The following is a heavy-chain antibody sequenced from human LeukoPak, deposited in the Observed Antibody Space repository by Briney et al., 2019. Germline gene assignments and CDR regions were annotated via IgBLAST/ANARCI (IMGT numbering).Heavy chain of an antibody. D-gene: IGHD3-10*01. CDR3: ARVSGYYGSGTDY. V-gene: IGHV4-61*08. CDR1: GGSISSGDYY. J-gene: IGHJ4*02. Sequence: SQTLSLTCTVSGGSISSGDYYWSWIRQPPGKGLEWIGYIYYSGSTNYNPSLKSRVTISVDTSKNQFSLKLSSVTAADTAVYYCARVSGYYGSGTDYWGQGTLVTVSS. CDR2: IYYSGST.